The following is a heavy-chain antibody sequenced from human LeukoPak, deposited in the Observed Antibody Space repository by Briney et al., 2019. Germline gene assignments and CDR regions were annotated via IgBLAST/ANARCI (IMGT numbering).Heavy chain of an antibody. Sequence: SETLSLTCTVSGGSISSGSYYWSWIRQPAGKGLEWIGPIYTSGSTNYNPSLKSRVTISVDTSKNQFSLKLSSVTAADTAVYYCARRISSGEVDPWGQGTLVTVSS. D-gene: IGHD6-19*01. V-gene: IGHV4-61*02. CDR3: ARRISSGEVDP. CDR2: IYTSGST. CDR1: GGSISSGSYY. J-gene: IGHJ5*02.